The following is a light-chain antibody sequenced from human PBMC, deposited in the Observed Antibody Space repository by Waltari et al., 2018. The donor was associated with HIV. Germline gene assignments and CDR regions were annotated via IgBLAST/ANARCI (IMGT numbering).Light chain of an antibody. CDR2: GSS. V-gene: IGKV3-15*01. Sequence: EIVMTQSPATLSVSPGVRATLSCRASQSVSSNLAWYQQKPGQAPRLLIYGSSTRPTGIPARFSGSGSGTEFTLTISSLQSEDFAVYYCQQYNKWPETFGQGTKVEIK. CDR1: QSVSSN. CDR3: QQYNKWPET. J-gene: IGKJ1*01.